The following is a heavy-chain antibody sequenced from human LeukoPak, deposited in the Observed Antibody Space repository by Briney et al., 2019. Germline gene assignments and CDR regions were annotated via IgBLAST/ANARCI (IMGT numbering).Heavy chain of an antibody. Sequence: GGSLRLSCAASGVTFSSYAMTWVRQAPGKGLEWVSTISGRGDSTYYADSVKGRFTISRDNSKNTLHLQMNSLRVEDTAVYYCATSPIDLRNCINGVRMPFDYWGQGTLVTVSS. J-gene: IGHJ4*02. V-gene: IGHV3-23*01. CDR1: GVTFSSYA. CDR3: ATSPIDLRNCINGVRMPFDY. D-gene: IGHD2-8*01. CDR2: ISGRGDST.